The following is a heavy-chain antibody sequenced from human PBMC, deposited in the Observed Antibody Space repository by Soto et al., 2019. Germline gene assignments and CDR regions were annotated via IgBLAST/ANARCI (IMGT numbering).Heavy chain of an antibody. CDR2: INWNSGIT. CDR1: GFTFEDHA. CDR3: ARGRGALTVVSNWFDP. D-gene: IGHD3-22*01. J-gene: IGHJ5*02. Sequence: GGSLRLSCAASGFTFEDHAIHWIRQAPGKGLEWVSGINWNSGITGYADSVKSRFTISRDNANNSLHLEMNSLRTEDTALYYCARGRGALTVVSNWFDPWGQGTLVTVSS. V-gene: IGHV3-9*01.